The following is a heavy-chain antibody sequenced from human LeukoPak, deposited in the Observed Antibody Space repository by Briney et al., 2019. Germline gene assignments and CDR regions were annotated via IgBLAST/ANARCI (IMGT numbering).Heavy chain of an antibody. CDR1: GGSVTSGDFY. Sequence: KPSETLSLTCTVSGGSVTSGDFYWSWIRQPPGNRPERIGYIYSSGSPNYNPSLKSRVTISIDTSKNQFSLKLSSVTAAATAVYFCARDRRGYGSGSSPYYFDHWGQGSLVTVSS. CDR3: ARDRRGYGSGSSPYYFDH. J-gene: IGHJ4*02. D-gene: IGHD3-10*01. V-gene: IGHV4-61*08. CDR2: IYSSGSP.